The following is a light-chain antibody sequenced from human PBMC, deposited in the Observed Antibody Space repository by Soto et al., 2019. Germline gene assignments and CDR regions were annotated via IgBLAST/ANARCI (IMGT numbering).Light chain of an antibody. Sequence: EIVLTQSPGTLSLSPGERATLSCRASQSVSRSYLAWYQQKPGQAPRLLIYGASSRATGIPDRFSGSGSGTDFTLTISRLEPEDFAVYYCQQYGSSLVTFGQGTKVEIK. V-gene: IGKV3-20*01. CDR3: QQYGSSLVT. J-gene: IGKJ1*01. CDR1: QSVSRSY. CDR2: GAS.